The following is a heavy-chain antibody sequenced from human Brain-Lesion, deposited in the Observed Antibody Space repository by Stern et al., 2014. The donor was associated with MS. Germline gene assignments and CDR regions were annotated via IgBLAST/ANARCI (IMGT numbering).Heavy chain of an antibody. V-gene: IGHV3-30*18. D-gene: IGHD2/OR15-2a*01. CDR2: VSYDGSNK. CDR1: GFTFGSCA. Sequence: VQLVQSGGRVVQPGRPLRLSCVASGFTFGSCAMHWVRQAPGKGLEWVAGVSYDGSNKYYADSVKGRFTISRDNSQNTLYMQMSSLRPEDTAVYYCAKDRQYLTYFFDHWGQGSLVTVSS. J-gene: IGHJ5*02. CDR3: AKDRQYLTYFFDH.